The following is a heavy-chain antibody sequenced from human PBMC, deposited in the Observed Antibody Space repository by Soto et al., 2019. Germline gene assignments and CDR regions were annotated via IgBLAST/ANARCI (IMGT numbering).Heavy chain of an antibody. Sequence: GSLRLSCAASRFTFSDYGMHWVRQAPGKGLEWVARIWYDGSNKYYTDSVKGRLTISRDNSKNTVYLQMNSLRAEDTAVYYCARERGDAFDIWGQGTMVTVSS. D-gene: IGHD3-10*01. J-gene: IGHJ3*02. CDR1: RFTFSDYG. CDR3: ARERGDAFDI. CDR2: IWYDGSNK. V-gene: IGHV3-33*01.